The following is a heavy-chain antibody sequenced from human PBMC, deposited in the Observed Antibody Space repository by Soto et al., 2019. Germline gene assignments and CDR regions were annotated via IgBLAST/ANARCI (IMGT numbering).Heavy chain of an antibody. J-gene: IGHJ6*02. CDR2: TYYRSKWYN. CDR3: ASRWRQRYGMDV. V-gene: IGHV6-1*01. D-gene: IGHD5-18*01. CDR1: GDSVSSNSAA. Sequence: PSQTLSLTCAISGDSVSSNSAAWNWIRQSPSRGLEWLGRTYYRSKWYNDYAVTVKSRITINPDTSKNQFSLQLNSVTPEATAVHYCASRWRQRYGMDVWCQGTTVTVSS.